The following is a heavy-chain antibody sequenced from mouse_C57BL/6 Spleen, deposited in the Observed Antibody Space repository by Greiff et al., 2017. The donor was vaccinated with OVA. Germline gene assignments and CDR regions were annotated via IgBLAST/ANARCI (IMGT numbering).Heavy chain of an antibody. D-gene: IGHD1-1*01. V-gene: IGHV1-26*01. CDR2: INPNNGGT. CDR1: GYTFTDYY. CDR3: ARYEVITTVVFDY. Sequence: VQLKQSGPELVKPGASVKISCKASGYTFTDYYMNWVKQSHGKSLEWIGDINPNNGGTSYNQKFKGKATLTVDKSSSTAYMELRSLTSEDSAVYYCARYEVITTVVFDYWGQGTTLTVSS. J-gene: IGHJ2*01.